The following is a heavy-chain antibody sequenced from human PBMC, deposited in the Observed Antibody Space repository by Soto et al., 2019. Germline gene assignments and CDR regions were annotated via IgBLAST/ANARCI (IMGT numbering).Heavy chain of an antibody. CDR2: INHSGST. V-gene: IGHV4-34*01. D-gene: IGHD6-13*01. CDR1: GGSFSGFY. CDR3: ARGVAPAGTSGFGDY. J-gene: IGHJ4*02. Sequence: ASETMSLTCAVYGGSFSGFYWSWIRQPPGKGLEWIGEINHSGSTNYNPSLKSRVTISVDTSKNRFSLKLSSVTAADTAVYYCARGVAPAGTSGFGDYWGQGTLVTVSS.